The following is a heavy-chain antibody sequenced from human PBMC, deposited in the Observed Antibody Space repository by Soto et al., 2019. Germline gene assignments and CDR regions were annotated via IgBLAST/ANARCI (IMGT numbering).Heavy chain of an antibody. D-gene: IGHD2-15*01. J-gene: IGHJ6*02. CDR2: IIPIFGTA. V-gene: IGHV1-69*06. Sequence: ASVKVSCKASGGTFSSYAISWVRQAPGQGLEWMGGIIPIFGTANYAQKFQGRVTITADKSTSTAYMELSSLRSEDTAVYYCAVPLRGLKYYYYGMDVWGQGTTVTVS. CDR3: AVPLRGLKYYYYGMDV. CDR1: GGTFSSYA.